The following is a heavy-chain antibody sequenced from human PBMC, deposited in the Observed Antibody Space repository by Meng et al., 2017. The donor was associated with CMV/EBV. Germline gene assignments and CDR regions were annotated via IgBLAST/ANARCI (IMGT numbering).Heavy chain of an antibody. V-gene: IGHV3-69-1*02. CDR3: ARVGTIFRGYYFDY. CDR1: GFTFSDYC. D-gene: IGHD3-3*01. Sequence: GESLKISCAASGFTFSDYCMNWVRQAPGKGLEWVSSISSSSTIYYAESVKGRFTISRDNAKNSLYLQMNSLRAEDTAVYYCARVGTIFRGYYFDYWGQGTLVTVSS. J-gene: IGHJ4*02. CDR2: ISSSSTI.